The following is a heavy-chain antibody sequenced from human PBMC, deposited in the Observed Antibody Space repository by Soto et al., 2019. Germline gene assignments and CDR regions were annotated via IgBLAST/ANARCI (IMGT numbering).Heavy chain of an antibody. Sequence: QVQLVQSGAEVKKPGASVKVSCKASGYSFSAHGLHWVRQAPGQKLEWMGWIHTANGNTLYSHKFQGRVTFTRDMSATTLYMELTSLRSEDTAVYFCVRETAIPQYFYFDYWGQGTLVTVSS. CDR1: GYSFSAHG. D-gene: IGHD2-2*02. J-gene: IGHJ4*02. CDR3: VRETAIPQYFYFDY. V-gene: IGHV1-3*04. CDR2: IHTANGNT.